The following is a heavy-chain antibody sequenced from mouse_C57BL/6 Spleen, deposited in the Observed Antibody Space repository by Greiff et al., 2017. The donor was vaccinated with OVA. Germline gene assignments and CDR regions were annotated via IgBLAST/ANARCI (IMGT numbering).Heavy chain of an antibody. V-gene: IGHV1-69*01. J-gene: IGHJ2*01. D-gene: IGHD2-1*01. CDR1: GYTFTSYW. Sequence: VQLQQSGAELVMPGASVKLSCKASGYTFTSYWMHWVKQRPGQGLEWIGEIDPSDSYTNYNQKFKGKSTLTVDKSSSTAYMQLSSLTSEDSAVYYCARRGNYEESLDYWGQGTTLTVSS. CDR2: IDPSDSYT. CDR3: ARRGNYEESLDY.